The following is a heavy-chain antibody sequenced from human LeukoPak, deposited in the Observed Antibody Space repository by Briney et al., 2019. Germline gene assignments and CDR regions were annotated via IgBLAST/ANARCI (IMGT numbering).Heavy chain of an antibody. Sequence: GGSLRLSCAASGFTFSNYWMHWVRQATGKGLVWVSRINSDGSSTTSADSVKGRFTISRDNAKNTLYLQMNSLRAEDTAVYYCAKGGATVIDYWGQGTLVTVSS. D-gene: IGHD4-17*01. J-gene: IGHJ4*02. CDR1: GFTFSNYW. V-gene: IGHV3-74*03. CDR2: INSDGSST. CDR3: AKGGATVIDY.